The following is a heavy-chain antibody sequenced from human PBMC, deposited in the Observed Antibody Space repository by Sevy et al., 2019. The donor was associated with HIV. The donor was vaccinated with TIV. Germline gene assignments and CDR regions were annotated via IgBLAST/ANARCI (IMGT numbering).Heavy chain of an antibody. CDR2: MNPNSGNT. D-gene: IGHD2-8*01. CDR1: GYTYTSYD. J-gene: IGHJ4*02. V-gene: IGHV1-8*01. Sequence: ASVKVSCKASGYTYTSYDINWVRQATGQGLEWMGWMNPNSGNTGYAQKFQDRVTMTRNTSISTAYMELSSLRSEDTAVYYWKPLPGSIVPPARGRGYWRQGTLVTVSS. CDR3: KPLPGSIVPPARGRGY.